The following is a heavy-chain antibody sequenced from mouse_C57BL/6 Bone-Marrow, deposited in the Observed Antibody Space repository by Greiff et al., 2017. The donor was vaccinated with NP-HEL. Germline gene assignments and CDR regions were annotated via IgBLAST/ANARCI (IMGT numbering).Heavy chain of an antibody. CDR2: IYPGSGNT. Sequence: QVQLQQSGAELVRPGASVKLSCKASGYTFTDYYINWVKQRPGQGLEWIARIYPGSGNTYYNEKFKGKATLTAEKSSSTAYMQLSSLTSEDSAVYFCAREGEAAQATFAYWGQGTLVTVSA. J-gene: IGHJ3*01. V-gene: IGHV1-76*01. CDR3: AREGEAAQATFAY. CDR1: GYTFTDYY. D-gene: IGHD3-2*02.